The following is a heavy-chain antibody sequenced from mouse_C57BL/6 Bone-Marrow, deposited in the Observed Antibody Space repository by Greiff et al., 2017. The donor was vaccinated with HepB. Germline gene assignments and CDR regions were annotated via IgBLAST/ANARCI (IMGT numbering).Heavy chain of an antibody. CDR3: ARGITTVVAFYFDY. V-gene: IGHV1-82*01. CDR1: GYAFSSSW. CDR2: LYPGDGDT. D-gene: IGHD1-1*01. J-gene: IGHJ2*01. Sequence: VQVVESGPELVKPGASVKISCKASGYAFSSSWMNWVKQRPGKGLEWIGRLYPGDGDTNYNGKFKGKATLTADKSSSTAYMQLSSLTSEDSAVYFCARGITTVVAFYFDYWGQGTTLTVSS.